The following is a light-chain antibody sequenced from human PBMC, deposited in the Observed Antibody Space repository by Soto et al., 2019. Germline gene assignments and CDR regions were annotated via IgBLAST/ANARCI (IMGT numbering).Light chain of an antibody. CDR2: DAS. Sequence: EIVLTQSPATLSLSPGERATLSCRASQSVSSYVAWYQQKPGQAPRLLIYDASSRSTGIQARFSGSWSRTDFTLIISRQEHEDFAVYYCQQRSNWLTFGGGTKVEIK. CDR1: QSVSSY. J-gene: IGKJ4*01. CDR3: QQRSNWLT. V-gene: IGKV3-11*01.